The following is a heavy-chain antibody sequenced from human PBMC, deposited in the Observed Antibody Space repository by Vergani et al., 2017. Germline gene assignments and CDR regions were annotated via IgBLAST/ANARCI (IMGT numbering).Heavy chain of an antibody. Sequence: EVQLVESGGGLVKPGGSLRLSCAASGFTFSSYSLNWVRQDPGKGLEWVSSISSSSSYIYYADSVKGRFTISRDNAKNSLYLQMNSLRAEDTAVYYCARSFYGSGNNYFDYWGQGTLVTVSS. CDR3: ARSFYGSGNNYFDY. CDR1: GFTFSSYS. CDR2: ISSSSSYI. V-gene: IGHV3-21*01. J-gene: IGHJ4*02. D-gene: IGHD3-10*01.